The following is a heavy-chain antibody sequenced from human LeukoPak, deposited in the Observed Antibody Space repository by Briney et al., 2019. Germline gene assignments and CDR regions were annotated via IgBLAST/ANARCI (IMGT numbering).Heavy chain of an antibody. CDR1: GYTFTSYN. V-gene: IGHV1-8*01. J-gene: IGHJ3*02. CDR2: MNPNSGNT. D-gene: IGHD3-10*01. Sequence: ASVKVSCKASGYTFTSYNINWVRQATGQGLEWMGWMNPNSGNTGYAQKFQGRVTMTRNTSISTAYMELSSLRSEDTAVYYCARGTTVLLWFGELLSSSHAFDIWGQGTMVTASS. CDR3: ARGTTVLLWFGELLSSSHAFDI.